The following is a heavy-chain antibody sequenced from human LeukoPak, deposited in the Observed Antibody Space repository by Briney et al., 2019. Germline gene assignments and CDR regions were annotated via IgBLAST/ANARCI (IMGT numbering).Heavy chain of an antibody. CDR3: ARDLSFSRYDSSGLNSDY. CDR2: ISAYNGNT. Sequence: GASVKVSFKASGYTFTSYGISWVRQAPGQGVEWMGWISAYNGNTNYAQKLQGRVTMTTDTSTSTAYMELRSLRSDDTGVYYCARDLSFSRYDSSGLNSDYWGQGTLVTVSS. J-gene: IGHJ4*02. V-gene: IGHV1-18*01. D-gene: IGHD3-22*01. CDR1: GYTFTSYG.